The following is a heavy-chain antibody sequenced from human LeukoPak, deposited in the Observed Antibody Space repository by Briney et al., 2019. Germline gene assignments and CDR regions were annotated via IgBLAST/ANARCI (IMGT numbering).Heavy chain of an antibody. D-gene: IGHD3-10*01. J-gene: IGHJ3*02. Sequence: GGSLRLSCAASGFTFDDYGMSWVRQAPGKGLEWVSGINGNGGSTGYGDSMKGRFTISRDNAKNSLYLQMNSLRVEDTALYHCARNYHGSGSTAFDIWGQGTMVTASS. CDR1: GFTFDDYG. CDR2: INGNGGST. V-gene: IGHV3-20*01. CDR3: ARNYHGSGSTAFDI.